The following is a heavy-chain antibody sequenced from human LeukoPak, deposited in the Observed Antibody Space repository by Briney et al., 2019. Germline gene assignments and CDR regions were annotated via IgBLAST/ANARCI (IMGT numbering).Heavy chain of an antibody. CDR3: AKGPIGDYASDYYYYMDV. D-gene: IGHD4-17*01. CDR1: GFTFDDYA. V-gene: IGHV3-43D*03. Sequence: GGSLRLSCAASGFTFDDYAMHWVRQAPGKGLEWVSLISWDGGSTYYADSVEGRFTISRDNSKNSLYLQMNSLRAEDTALYYCAKGPIGDYASDYYYYMDVWGKGTTVTVSS. CDR2: ISWDGGST. J-gene: IGHJ6*03.